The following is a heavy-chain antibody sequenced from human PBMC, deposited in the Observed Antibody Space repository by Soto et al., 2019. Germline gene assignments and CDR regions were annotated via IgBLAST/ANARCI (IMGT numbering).Heavy chain of an antibody. CDR2: IDWGDDK. Sequence: SGPTLVNPTQTLTLTCNFSGFSLTTGGMCVSWIRQPPGKALEWLALIDWGDDKYYSTSLETRLTISKDTSKNQVVLTMTNMAPADTATYYCARRLLEHYGLDVWGQGTTVTVSS. CDR3: ARRLLEHYGLDV. V-gene: IGHV2-70*01. D-gene: IGHD2-21*01. CDR1: GFSLTTGGMC. J-gene: IGHJ6*02.